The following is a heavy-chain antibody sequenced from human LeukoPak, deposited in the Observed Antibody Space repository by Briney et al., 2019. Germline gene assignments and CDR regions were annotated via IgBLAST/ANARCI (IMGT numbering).Heavy chain of an antibody. CDR1: GYTFTSND. Sequence: ASVKVSCKAAGYTFTSNDFNWVRKATGQGMEWMGWMNTNSGDSGNEKKFQGRVTMTSNTSISTAYMELSSLRSEDTTVYYCARGPTRIVGAFPPTSWGQGTLVTVSS. J-gene: IGHJ5*02. V-gene: IGHV1-8*01. D-gene: IGHD1-26*01. CDR2: MNTNSGDS. CDR3: ARGPTRIVGAFPPTS.